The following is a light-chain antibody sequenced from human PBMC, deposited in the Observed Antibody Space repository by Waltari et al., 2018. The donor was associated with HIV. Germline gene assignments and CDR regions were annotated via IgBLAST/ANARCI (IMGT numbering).Light chain of an antibody. CDR3: QQYNNWPRGT. V-gene: IGKV3-15*01. CDR2: GAS. Sequence: ERVMTQSPATLSVSPGERVTLSCRASQSVSNDLAWYQQKPGQAPRLLIYGASTRATGIPARFSGSGSGTEFTLTISSLQSEDFAVYYCQQYNNWPRGTFGQGTKLEIK. J-gene: IGKJ2*01. CDR1: QSVSND.